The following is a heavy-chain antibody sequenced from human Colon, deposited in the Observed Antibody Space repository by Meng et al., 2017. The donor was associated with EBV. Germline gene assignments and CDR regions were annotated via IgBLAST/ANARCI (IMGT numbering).Heavy chain of an antibody. D-gene: IGHD3-22*01. CDR2: INPNSGGT. J-gene: IGHJ4*02. Sequence: AEVKKPGASVKVSCKASGYTFTGHYLHWVRQAPGQGLEWMGWINPNSGGTNYAQKFQGRVTMTRDTSISTAYMELSRPRSDDTAIYYCAKVRDISSDSSSYYDYWGQGTLVTVSS. CDR3: AKVRDISSDSSSYYDY. CDR1: GYTFTGHY. V-gene: IGHV1-2*02.